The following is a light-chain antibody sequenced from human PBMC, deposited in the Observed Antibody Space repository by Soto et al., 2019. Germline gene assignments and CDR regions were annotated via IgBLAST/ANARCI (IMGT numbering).Light chain of an antibody. CDR1: QSVSSNY. V-gene: IGKV3-20*01. CDR3: QQTLSFPPT. CDR2: GAS. J-gene: IGKJ1*01. Sequence: VEIANLSCMASQSVSSNYLAWYQQNPGQAPRLLISGASSRATGIPDRFSGSGSGTDFTLTISSLQPEDFATYYCQQTLSFPPTFGQGTKVDIK.